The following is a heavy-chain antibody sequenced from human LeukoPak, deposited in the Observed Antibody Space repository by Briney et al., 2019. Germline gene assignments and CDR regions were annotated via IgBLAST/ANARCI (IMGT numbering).Heavy chain of an antibody. CDR2: IYYSKST. CDR1: GDSISSYS. V-gene: IGHV4-59*01. CDR3: ARSLYGDYVISGYYYMDV. D-gene: IGHD4-17*01. Sequence: PSETLSLTCSVSGDSISSYSWNWIRQPPGKGLEWIGSIYYSKSTNYNPSLKSRVTISEDTSKKQFSLKLDSVTTADTAVYYCARSLYGDYVISGYYYMDVWGKGTTVTISS. J-gene: IGHJ6*03.